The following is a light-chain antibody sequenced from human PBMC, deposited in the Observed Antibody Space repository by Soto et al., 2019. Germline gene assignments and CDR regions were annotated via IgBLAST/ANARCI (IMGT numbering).Light chain of an antibody. V-gene: IGKV3-20*01. Sequence: EIVLTQSPRTLSLSPGERATLSCRASQSVSSSYLACYQQKPGHAPRLIIYGASSRATGIPDRFSGSGSGTDFALPIIRLEPEDFAVYYCQQYGSSPTTFGQGTKV. CDR2: GAS. CDR1: QSVSSSY. J-gene: IGKJ1*01. CDR3: QQYGSSPTT.